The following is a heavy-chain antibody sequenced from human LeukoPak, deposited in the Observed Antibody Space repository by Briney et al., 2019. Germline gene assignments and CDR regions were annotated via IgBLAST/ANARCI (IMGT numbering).Heavy chain of an antibody. J-gene: IGHJ5*02. D-gene: IGHD3-10*01. Sequence: QSGGSLRLSCAASGFTFSSYEMNWVRQAPGKGLEWVSYISSSGSTIYYADSVKGRFTISRDNSKNTLYLQMNSLRAEDTAVYYCARAIWFGELFDWFDPWGQGTLVTVSS. CDR1: GFTFSSYE. CDR2: ISSSGSTI. CDR3: ARAIWFGELFDWFDP. V-gene: IGHV3-48*03.